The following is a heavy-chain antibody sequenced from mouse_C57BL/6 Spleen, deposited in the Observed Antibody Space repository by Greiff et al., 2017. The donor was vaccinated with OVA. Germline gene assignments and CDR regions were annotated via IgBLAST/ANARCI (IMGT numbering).Heavy chain of an antibody. Sequence: VQLQQPGAELVKPGASVKLSCKASGYTFTSYWMQWVKQRPGQGLEWIGEIDPSDSYTNYNQKFKGKATLTVDTSSSTAYMQLSSLTSEDSAVYYCARKDYDGGDFDYWGQGTTLTVSS. J-gene: IGHJ2*01. CDR2: IDPSDSYT. D-gene: IGHD2-4*01. CDR1: GYTFTSYW. CDR3: ARKDYDGGDFDY. V-gene: IGHV1-50*01.